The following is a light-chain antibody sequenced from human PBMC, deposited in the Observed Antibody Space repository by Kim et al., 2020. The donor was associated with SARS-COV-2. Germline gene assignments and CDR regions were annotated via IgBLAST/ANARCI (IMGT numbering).Light chain of an antibody. CDR2: DAS. CDR3: HQYNSSPPWT. Sequence: SVGERVTITCRASQSIDNWLAWYRQRPGKAPERLIIDASRLETGVPLRFRGSGFGTEFSLTITRLQTDDSATYYCHQYNSSPPWTFGQGTKVDIK. CDR1: QSIDNW. J-gene: IGKJ1*01. V-gene: IGKV1-5*01.